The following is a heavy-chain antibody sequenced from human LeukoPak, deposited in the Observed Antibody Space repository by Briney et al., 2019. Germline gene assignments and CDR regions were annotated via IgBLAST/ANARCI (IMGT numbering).Heavy chain of an antibody. Sequence: GGSLRLSCAAAELTFSSYEMYWVRQAPGKGLEWVSDISGSGETIYYADSVKGRFTISRDNANKSLYLRMSSLRVEDTAIYYCIPPAAGLRRTISTEYFQHWGQGALVTVSS. J-gene: IGHJ1*01. V-gene: IGHV3-48*03. D-gene: IGHD6-13*01. CDR1: ELTFSSYE. CDR2: ISGSGETI. CDR3: IPPAAGLRRTISTEYFQH.